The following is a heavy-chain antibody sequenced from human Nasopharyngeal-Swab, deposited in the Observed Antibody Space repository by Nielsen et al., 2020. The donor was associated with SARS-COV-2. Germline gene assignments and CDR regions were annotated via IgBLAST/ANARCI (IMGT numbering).Heavy chain of an antibody. CDR2: ISGSGGST. J-gene: IGHJ4*02. CDR1: GFTFSNAW. D-gene: IGHD1-26*01. CDR3: ANVWELPHY. Sequence: GESLKISCAASGFTFSNAWMSWVRQAPGKGLEWVSAISGSGGSTYYADSVKGRFTISRDNSKNTLYLQMNSLRAEDTAVYYCANVWELPHYWGQGTLVTVSS. V-gene: IGHV3-23*01.